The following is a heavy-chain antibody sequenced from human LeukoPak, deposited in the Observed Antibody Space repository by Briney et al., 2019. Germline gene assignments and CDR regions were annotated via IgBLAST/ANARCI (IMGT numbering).Heavy chain of an antibody. CDR3: ARAGARYDILTGYSFDY. J-gene: IGHJ4*02. CDR1: GYTFTSYD. V-gene: IGHV1-8*01. D-gene: IGHD3-9*01. Sequence: ASVKVSCKASGYTFTSYDINWVRQATGQGLEWMGWMNPNSGNTGYAQKFQGRVTMTRNTSISTAYMELSSLRSEDTAVYYCARAGARYDILTGYSFDYWGRGTLVTVSS. CDR2: MNPNSGNT.